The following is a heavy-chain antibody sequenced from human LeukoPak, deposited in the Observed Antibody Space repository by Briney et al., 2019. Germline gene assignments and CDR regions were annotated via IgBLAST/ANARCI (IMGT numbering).Heavy chain of an antibody. Sequence: GASVKVSCKASGYTFTSYYMHWVRQAPGQGLEWIGIINPSGGSTTYAQIFQDRVTMTRDTSTSTVYMELSSLRSEDTAVYYCARGYSTVTTPFDSWGQGTLVTVSS. J-gene: IGHJ4*02. CDR1: GYTFTSYY. CDR3: ARGYSTVTTPFDS. CDR2: INPSGGST. D-gene: IGHD4-17*01. V-gene: IGHV1-46*01.